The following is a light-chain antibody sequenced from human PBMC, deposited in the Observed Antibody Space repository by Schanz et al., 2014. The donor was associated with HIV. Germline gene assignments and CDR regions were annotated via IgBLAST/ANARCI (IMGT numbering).Light chain of an antibody. J-gene: IGKJ1*01. Sequence: IVLTQSPATLSVSPGERATLSCRASQSVRSNLAWYQQKPGQAPRLLIYGASTRATGIPARFSGSGSGTEFTLTISSLQPDDSATYYCQQYDAYPWTFGQGTKVEIK. CDR3: QQYDAYPWT. V-gene: IGKV3-15*01. CDR2: GAS. CDR1: QSVRSN.